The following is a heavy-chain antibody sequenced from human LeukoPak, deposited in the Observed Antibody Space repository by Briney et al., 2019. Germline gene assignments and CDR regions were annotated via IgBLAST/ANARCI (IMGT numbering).Heavy chain of an antibody. Sequence: GGSLRLSCAASGFSFYDHAMHWVRQAPGKGLEWVSLINWDGSLIYYGDSVRGRFTIFRDNSKNSLFLQMHSLRAEDSAFYYCARDMTAHSSAVSGVPGDYWGQGTLVTVSS. CDR1: GFSFYDHA. V-gene: IGHV3-43D*03. CDR3: ARDMTAHSSAVSGVPGDY. D-gene: IGHD2-21*02. J-gene: IGHJ4*02. CDR2: INWDGSLI.